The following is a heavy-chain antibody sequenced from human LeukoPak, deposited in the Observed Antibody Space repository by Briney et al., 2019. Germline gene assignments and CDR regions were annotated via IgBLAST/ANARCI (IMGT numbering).Heavy chain of an antibody. V-gene: IGHV3-30-3*01. J-gene: IGHJ4*02. Sequence: GGSLRLSCAASGFTFSSYAMHWVRQAPGKGLEWVAVISYDGSNNYYADSVKGRFTISRDNSKNTLYLQMSSLRAEDTAVYYCARDSFPGILTGPFDFRGQGSLVTVSS. D-gene: IGHD3-9*01. CDR1: GFTFSSYA. CDR2: ISYDGSNN. CDR3: ARDSFPGILTGPFDF.